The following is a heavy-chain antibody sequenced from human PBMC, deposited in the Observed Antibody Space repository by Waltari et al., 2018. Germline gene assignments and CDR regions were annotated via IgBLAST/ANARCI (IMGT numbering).Heavy chain of an antibody. CDR3: ARGLGAIY. Sequence: QLQMQESGPGLVRPSETLSLTCAVSGGSITTITYFWGWIRQPPGKGLEWIASFSYNGNTYYNPSLKSRVTISGDTSKNQFSLLLSSVTAADTAVYYCARGLGAIYWGHGTLVTVSS. CDR1: GGSITTITYF. J-gene: IGHJ4*01. V-gene: IGHV4-39*07. D-gene: IGHD2-21*01. CDR2: FSYNGNT.